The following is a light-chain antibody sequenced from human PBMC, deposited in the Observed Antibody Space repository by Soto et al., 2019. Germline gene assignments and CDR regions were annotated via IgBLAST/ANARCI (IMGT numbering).Light chain of an antibody. J-gene: IGLJ2*01. V-gene: IGLV1-40*01. CDR2: GNS. CDR1: SSNIGAGYD. CDR3: QSYDSSLSAL. Sequence: QSVLTQPPSVSGAPGQRVTISCTGSSSNIGAGYDVHWYQQLPGTAPKLLIYGNSNRPSGVPDRFSGSKSGTSASLAITGLQAEDEAEYYCQSYDSSLSALVGGGTKLTVL.